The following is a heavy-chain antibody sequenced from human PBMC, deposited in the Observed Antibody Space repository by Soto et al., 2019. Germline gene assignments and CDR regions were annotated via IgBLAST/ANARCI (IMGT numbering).Heavy chain of an antibody. V-gene: IGHV3-7*01. J-gene: IGHJ4*02. D-gene: IGHD1-26*01. CDR3: VRDRSGSYLEGFDY. Sequence: GGSLRLSCAASGFTFSSFLMTWVRQAPGKGLEWVANIKQDGSEKYYVDSVKGRFTISRDNARNSLFLEMKSLRSEDTAVYSCVRDRSGSYLEGFDYWGQGTLVTVSS. CDR2: IKQDGSEK. CDR1: GFTFSSFL.